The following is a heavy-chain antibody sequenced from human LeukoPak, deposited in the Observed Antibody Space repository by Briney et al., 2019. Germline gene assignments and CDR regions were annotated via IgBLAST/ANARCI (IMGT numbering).Heavy chain of an antibody. CDR1: GYTFTSYD. CDR2: MNPNSGNT. Sequence: ASVKVSCKASGYTFTSYDINWVRQATGQGLAWMGWMNPNSGNTGYAQKFQGRVTMTSNTSTSTAYMELSSLRSEDTAVYYCARGLYYDSSGYHLDYWGQGTLVTVSS. CDR3: ARGLYYDSSGYHLDY. V-gene: IGHV1-8*01. J-gene: IGHJ4*02. D-gene: IGHD3-22*01.